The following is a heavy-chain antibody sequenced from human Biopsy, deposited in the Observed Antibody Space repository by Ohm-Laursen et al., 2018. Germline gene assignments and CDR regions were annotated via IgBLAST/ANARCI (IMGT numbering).Heavy chain of an antibody. CDR3: ARPKSRRALDV. D-gene: IGHD2-2*01. V-gene: IGHV3-7*01. J-gene: IGHJ3*01. CDR1: GFTFADYW. Sequence: GFLRLSCAASGFTFADYWMNWVRRAPGKGLEWVANIKQDGSEKNYVDSVKGRFTITRDNANNSLYLQMNSLRVEDTAVYYCARPKSRRALDVWGQGTMVTVSS. CDR2: IKQDGSEK.